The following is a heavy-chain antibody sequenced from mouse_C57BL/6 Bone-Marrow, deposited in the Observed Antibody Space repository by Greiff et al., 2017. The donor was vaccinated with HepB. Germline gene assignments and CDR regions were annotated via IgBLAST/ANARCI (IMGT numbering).Heavy chain of an antibody. CDR1: GFSLSTSGMG. CDR3: ARREGYDTGYFDV. V-gene: IGHV8-12*01. D-gene: IGHD2-3*01. CDR2: IYWDDDK. J-gene: IGHJ1*03. Sequence: QVTLKESGPGILQSSQTLSLTCSFSGFSLSTSGMGVSWIRQPSGKGLEWLAHIYWDDDKRYNPSLKSRLTISKDTSRNQVFLKITSVDTADTATYYCARREGYDTGYFDVWGTGTTVTVSS.